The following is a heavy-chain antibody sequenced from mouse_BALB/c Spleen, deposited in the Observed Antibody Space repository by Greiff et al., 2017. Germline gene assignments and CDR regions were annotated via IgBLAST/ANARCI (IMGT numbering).Heavy chain of an antibody. CDR2: INPSTGYT. D-gene: IGHD1-1*01. CDR1: GYTFTSYW. CDR3: ARPTVVATKAMDY. V-gene: IGHV1-7*01. J-gene: IGHJ4*01. Sequence: VQLVESGAELAKPGASVKMSCKASGYTFTSYWMHWVKQRPGQGLEWIGYINPSTGYTEYNQKFKDKATLTADKPSSTAYMQLSSLTSEDSAVYYCARPTVVATKAMDYWGQGTSVTVSS.